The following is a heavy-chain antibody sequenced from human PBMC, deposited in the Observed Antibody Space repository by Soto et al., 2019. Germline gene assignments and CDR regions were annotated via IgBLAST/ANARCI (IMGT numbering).Heavy chain of an antibody. V-gene: IGHV1-69*02. D-gene: IGHD6-19*01. CDR1: GGTFSSYT. CDR3: ASLAVADVAFGI. Sequence: QVQLVQSGAEVKKPGSSVKVSCKASGGTFSSYTISWVRQAPGQGLEWMGRIIPILGIAKYAQKFQGRVTITADKSTSTAYMELSSLRSEDTAVYYCASLAVADVAFGISGQGTMVTVSS. CDR2: IIPILGIA. J-gene: IGHJ3*02.